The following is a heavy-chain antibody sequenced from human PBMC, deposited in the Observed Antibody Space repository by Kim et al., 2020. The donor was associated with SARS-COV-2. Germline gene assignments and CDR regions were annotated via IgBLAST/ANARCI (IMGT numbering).Heavy chain of an antibody. V-gene: IGHV3-11*06. CDR3: ASRYCSGGSCSPEYYYGMDV. D-gene: IGHD2-15*01. J-gene: IGHJ6*02. Sequence: RCTISRDNAKNSLYLQMNSLRAEDTAVYYCASRYCSGGSCSPEYYYGMDVWGQGTTVTVSS.